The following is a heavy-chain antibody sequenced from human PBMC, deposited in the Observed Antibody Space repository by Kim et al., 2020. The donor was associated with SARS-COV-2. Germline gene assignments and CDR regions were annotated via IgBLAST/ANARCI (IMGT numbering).Heavy chain of an antibody. CDR1: GFTFTGYA. CDR3: MKGGWGWIWDH. J-gene: IGHJ4*02. D-gene: IGHD2-2*03. CDR2: IDGSVGTT. V-gene: IGHV3-23*01. Sequence: GGSLRLSCTTSGFTFTGYAMSWVRQAPGKGLEWVSSIDGSVGTTYYVDSVKGRFTISRDNSKNTLYLQMNSLRVDDTAVYYCMKGGWGWIWDHWGQGSRVTVSS.